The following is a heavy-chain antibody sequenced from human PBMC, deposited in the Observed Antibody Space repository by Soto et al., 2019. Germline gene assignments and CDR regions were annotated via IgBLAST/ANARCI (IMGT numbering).Heavy chain of an antibody. CDR3: ARGKYSRPSGGLYF. J-gene: IGHJ4*02. Sequence: GESLKISCKHSGFNFPTFWIAWVRQMPGKGLEWMGTIYPDDSDARYSPSFQGQVTISADKSIQTAYLQWGSLKASDSALYYCARGKYSRPSGGLYFWGQGTPVTVSS. CDR1: GFNFPTFW. CDR2: IYPDDSDA. D-gene: IGHD4-4*01. V-gene: IGHV5-51*01.